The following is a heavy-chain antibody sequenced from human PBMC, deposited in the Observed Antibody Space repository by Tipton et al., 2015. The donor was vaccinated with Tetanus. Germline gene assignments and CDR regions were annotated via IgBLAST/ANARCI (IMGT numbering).Heavy chain of an antibody. Sequence: TLSLTCTVSGGSINSPDYSWGWIRQPPGKGLEWIGYIYQSGSTPHNPSLATRVTITADKSKNQFSLNLRSVTAADTAVYYCARDRGQQFVSDWFDPWGQGTLVTVSS. V-gene: IGHV4-30-2*01. D-gene: IGHD6-6*01. CDR3: ARDRGQQFVSDWFDP. J-gene: IGHJ5*02. CDR1: GGSINSPDYS. CDR2: IYQSGST.